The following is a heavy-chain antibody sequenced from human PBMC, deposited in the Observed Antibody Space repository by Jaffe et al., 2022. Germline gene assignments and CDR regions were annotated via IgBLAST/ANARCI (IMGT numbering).Heavy chain of an antibody. CDR3: ARTDYQYSSSWYLKLLYFDY. Sequence: QVQLQESGPGLVKPSETLSLTCAVSGYSISSGYYWGWIRQPPGKGLEWIGSIYHSGSTYYNPSLKSRVTISVDTSKNQFSLKLSSVTAADTAVYYCARTDYQYSSSWYLKLLYFDYWGQGTLVTVSS. J-gene: IGHJ4*02. CDR2: IYHSGST. D-gene: IGHD6-13*01. V-gene: IGHV4-38-2*01. CDR1: GYSISSGYY.